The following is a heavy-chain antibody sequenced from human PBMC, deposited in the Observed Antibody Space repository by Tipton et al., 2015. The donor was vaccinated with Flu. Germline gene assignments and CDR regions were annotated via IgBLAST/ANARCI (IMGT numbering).Heavy chain of an antibody. J-gene: IGHJ4*02. CDR3: LAGSGQ. CDR2: IRPDGSAE. V-gene: IGHV3-7*01. CDR1: GFSFSNYW. Sequence: SLRLSCVASGFSFSNYWMNWVRQAPGKGLEWVANIRPDGSAEYYLDSVRGRFTISRDNAKKSLYLQMNSLRVEDTAVYHCLAGSGQWGQGTLVTVSS. D-gene: IGHD3-10*01.